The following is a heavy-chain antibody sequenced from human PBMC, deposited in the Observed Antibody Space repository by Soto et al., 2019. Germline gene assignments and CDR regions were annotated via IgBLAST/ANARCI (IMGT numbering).Heavy chain of an antibody. Sequence: QVQLVQSGAEVRKPGSSVKVSCKASGGTFSRHAISWVRQAPGQGLEWMGGIIPIFGTANHAQKFQGRVTIIADESTNTVYMELSSLRSEDTAMYYCARGWGYDSNDYYYAYWGQGNLVIVSS. CDR2: IIPIFGTA. J-gene: IGHJ4*02. V-gene: IGHV1-69*01. D-gene: IGHD3-22*01. CDR1: GGTFSRHA. CDR3: ARGWGYDSNDYYYAY.